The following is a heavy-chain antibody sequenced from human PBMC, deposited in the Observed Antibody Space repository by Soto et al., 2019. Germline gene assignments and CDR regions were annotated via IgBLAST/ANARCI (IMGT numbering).Heavy chain of an antibody. J-gene: IGHJ3*02. D-gene: IGHD3-10*01. CDR2: ISSSSSYI. V-gene: IGHV3-21*01. CDR3: ARDAAWSYNLDI. CDR1: GFTFSSYS. Sequence: PSETLRLSCAASGFTFSSYSMNWVRQAPGKGLEWVSSISSSSSYIYHADSVKGRFTISRDNAKNSLYLQMNSLRAEDTAVYYCARDAAWSYNLDIWGQGTMVTVSS.